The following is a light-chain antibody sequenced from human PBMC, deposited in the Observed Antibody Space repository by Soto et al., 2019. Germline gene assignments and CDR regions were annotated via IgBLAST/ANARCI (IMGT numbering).Light chain of an antibody. CDR1: QTIGTN. V-gene: IGKV1-39*01. J-gene: IGKJ1*01. Sequence: DIQMTQSPASLSASLGDRVSLNCRASQTIGTNLNWYQQKLGKAPKVLISGASTLQSGVAPRFRGSGFGTDFTLTISRLQPEDFATYYCQHDYSTPPSLGPGTKVVIK. CDR2: GAS. CDR3: QHDYSTPPS.